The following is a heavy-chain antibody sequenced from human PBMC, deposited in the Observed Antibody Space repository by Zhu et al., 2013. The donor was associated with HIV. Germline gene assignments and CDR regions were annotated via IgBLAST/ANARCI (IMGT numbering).Heavy chain of an antibody. CDR2: INPNSGGT. J-gene: IGHJ4*02. D-gene: IGHD1-26*01. CDR1: GYTFTDYY. Sequence: QVQLVQSGAEVKKPGASVKVSCKASGYTFTDYYMHWVRQAPGQGLEWMGWINPNSGGTNSAQSFQGRVTMTRDTSVSTAYMELSGLRSDDTAVYYCARDRSYSGSLSCFDNWAREPWSPSPQ. V-gene: IGHV1-2*02. CDR3: ARDRSYSGSLSCFDN.